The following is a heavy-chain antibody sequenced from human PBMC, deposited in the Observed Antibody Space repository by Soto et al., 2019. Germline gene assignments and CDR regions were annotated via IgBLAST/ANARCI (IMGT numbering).Heavy chain of an antibody. Sequence: ASVKVSCKASGYIFTAYSMHWVRQAPGQGLEWMGVVNPSGGSTNYAQKFQGRITMTRDTSTSTVYMDLSSLTSEDTAVYYCAREENCSDGICYSEYFQRWGQGTLVTAPQ. J-gene: IGHJ1*01. V-gene: IGHV1-46*01. CDR1: GYIFTAYS. CDR3: AREENCSDGICYSEYFQR. CDR2: VNPSGGST. D-gene: IGHD2-15*01.